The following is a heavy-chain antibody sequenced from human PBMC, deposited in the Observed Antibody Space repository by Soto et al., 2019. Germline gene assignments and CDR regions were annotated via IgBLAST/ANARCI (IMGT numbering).Heavy chain of an antibody. CDR2: IWYDGSNK. D-gene: IGHD3-3*01. CDR3: ARGPYYDFWSGHDAFDI. Sequence: QVQLVESGGGVVQPGRSLRLSCAASGFTFSSYGMHWVRQAPGKGLEWVAVIWYDGSNKYYADSVKGRFTISRDNSKNTLYLHMNSLRAEDTAVYYCARGPYYDFWSGHDAFDIWGQGTMVTVSS. J-gene: IGHJ3*02. V-gene: IGHV3-33*01. CDR1: GFTFSSYG.